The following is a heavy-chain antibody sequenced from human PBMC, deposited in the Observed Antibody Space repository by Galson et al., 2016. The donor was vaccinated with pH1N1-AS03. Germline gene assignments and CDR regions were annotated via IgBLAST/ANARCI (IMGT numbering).Heavy chain of an antibody. Sequence: SVKVSCKAYGNTFSSYVINWVRQAPGQGLEWMGRIIPSLDVPNYAQKFQGRVTITADKSTRTAYMELSSLRSEDTAVYYCARDSTITGTTEDDALDIWGQGTMVIVSS. D-gene: IGHD1-14*01. CDR2: IIPSLDVP. J-gene: IGHJ3*02. CDR3: ARDSTITGTTEDDALDI. V-gene: IGHV1-69*04. CDR1: GNTFSSYV.